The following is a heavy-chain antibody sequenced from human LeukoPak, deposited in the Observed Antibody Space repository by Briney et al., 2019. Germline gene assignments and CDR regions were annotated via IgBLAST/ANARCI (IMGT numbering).Heavy chain of an antibody. CDR2: ISSSSSTI. CDR1: GFTFSSYS. V-gene: IGHV3-48*01. Sequence: GGSLRLSCAASGFTFSSYSMNWVRQAPGKGLEWVSYISSSSSTIYYADSVKGRFTISRDNAKNSLYLQMNSLRAEDTAVYYCARERFGVVIGSGFDYWGQGTLVTVSS. D-gene: IGHD3-3*01. J-gene: IGHJ4*02. CDR3: ARERFGVVIGSGFDY.